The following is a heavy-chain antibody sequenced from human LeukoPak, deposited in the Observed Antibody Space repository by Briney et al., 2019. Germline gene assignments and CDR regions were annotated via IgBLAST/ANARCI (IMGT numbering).Heavy chain of an antibody. J-gene: IGHJ4*02. V-gene: IGHV3-23*01. D-gene: IGHD1-26*01. CDR3: AKDRFSGRAPSDY. Sequence: PGGSLRLSCAASGFTFSSYAMSWVRQAPGKGLEWVSAISGSGGSTYYADSVKGRFTISRDNSKNTLYLQMNRLRAEDTAVYYCAKDRFSGRAPSDYWGQGTLVTVSS. CDR2: ISGSGGST. CDR1: GFTFSSYA.